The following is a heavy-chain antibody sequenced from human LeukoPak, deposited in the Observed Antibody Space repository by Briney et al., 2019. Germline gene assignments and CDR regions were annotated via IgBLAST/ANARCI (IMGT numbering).Heavy chain of an antibody. CDR2: INPRSGAS. CDR3: AREPARTAPKSYYGSSRTAFDI. Sequence: ASVKVSCKASGYAFTGSYIHWVRQAPGQGLEWMGWINPRSGASQYSQNFQGRVTMTRDTYMSTAYKELSRLKSDDTAVYYCAREPARTAPKSYYGSSRTAFDIWGQGTLVTVSS. J-gene: IGHJ3*02. V-gene: IGHV1-2*02. CDR1: GYAFTGSY. D-gene: IGHD3-22*01.